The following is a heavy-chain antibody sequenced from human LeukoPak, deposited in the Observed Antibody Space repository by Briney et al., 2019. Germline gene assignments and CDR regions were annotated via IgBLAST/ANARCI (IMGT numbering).Heavy chain of an antibody. CDR3: TRDQTLSGSGPHFGD. CDR2: INMDGTTT. Sequence: GESLRLSCAASGFTFSSNWMHWVRQTPGKGLLWVSRINMDGTTTTYADSVKGRFTISRYNAKNTLYLQMNSLTVEDTAVYYCTRDQTLSGSGPHFGDWGQGTLVTVSS. J-gene: IGHJ4*02. D-gene: IGHD6-19*01. CDR1: GFTFSSNW. V-gene: IGHV3-74*01.